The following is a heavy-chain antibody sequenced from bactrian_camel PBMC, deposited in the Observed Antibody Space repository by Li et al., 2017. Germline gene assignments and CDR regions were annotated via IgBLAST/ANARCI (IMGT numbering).Heavy chain of an antibody. D-gene: IGHD1*01. Sequence: VQLVESGGGSVQPGGSLRLSCTASEDSIVRNCMAWFRQAPGKEREGVAAITAGGTAVYADSVKARFTISQDNSKNTLYLQMNSLKLEDAAMYYCTASLNWVADRRPGAWLLKEDEYDHWGQGTQVTVS. CDR2: ITAGGTA. CDR3: TASLNWVADRRPGAWLLKEDEYDH. J-gene: IGHJ4*01. V-gene: IGHV3S53*01. CDR1: EDSIVRNC.